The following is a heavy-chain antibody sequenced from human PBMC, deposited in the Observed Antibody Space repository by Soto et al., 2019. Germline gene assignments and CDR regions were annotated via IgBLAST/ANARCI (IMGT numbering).Heavy chain of an antibody. V-gene: IGHV3-74*01. J-gene: IGHJ5*02. Sequence: GGSLRLSCTASGFSVTGYWMHWVRQTPGKGLVWVSRIRYDGSITGYADFVKGRFIISRDTAKNTVYLQMNSLTAEDTAVYYCVKSDWLDPWGQGTLVTGSS. CDR2: IRYDGSIT. CDR3: VKSDWLDP. CDR1: GFSVTGYW.